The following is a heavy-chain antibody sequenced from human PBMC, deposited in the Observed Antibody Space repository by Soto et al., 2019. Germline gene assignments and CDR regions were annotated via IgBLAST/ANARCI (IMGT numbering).Heavy chain of an antibody. CDR2: IYSNNHK. Sequence: SGPTLVNPTQTLTLTCTFSGFSLTTPGVGVGWIRQPPGKALEWVAVIYSNNHKRFTPSLEARVGITKDTSKSQVVLTMTNLEPADTATYFCVHRHRVETVTDGFDFWGQGLLVTVSS. J-gene: IGHJ4*02. CDR3: VHRHRVETVTDGFDF. V-gene: IGHV2-5*01. CDR1: GFSLTTPGVG. D-gene: IGHD2-21*02.